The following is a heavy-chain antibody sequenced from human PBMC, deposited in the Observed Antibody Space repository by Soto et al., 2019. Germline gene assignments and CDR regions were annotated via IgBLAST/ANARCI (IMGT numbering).Heavy chain of an antibody. Sequence: TQGTDTQTRAXTCTFSRCSLPTSGVGVAWIRQPPGKALEWLALIYWNDDTSYSPSLENRVTITTDTSKKQVFLTMNDMDTVDTATYYCARRLTVVPLAFDLWGQGTMGTVSS. CDR3: ARRLTVVPLAFDL. D-gene: IGHD3-10*01. CDR2: IYWNDDT. J-gene: IGHJ3*01. V-gene: IGHV2-5*01. CDR1: RCSLPTSGVG.